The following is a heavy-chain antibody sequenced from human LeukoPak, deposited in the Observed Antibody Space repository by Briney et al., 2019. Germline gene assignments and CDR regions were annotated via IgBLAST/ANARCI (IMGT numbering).Heavy chain of an antibody. D-gene: IGHD6-19*01. V-gene: IGHV3-66*01. CDR2: IYSGGDT. Sequence: PGGSLRLSCAASGFTVSSKYMSWVRQAPGKGLEWVSVIYSGGDTYYADSVKGRFTISRDNSKNMIYLEMSSLKAEDTAVYYCAKERNLEIAVAGTIFDYWGQRTLVTVS. J-gene: IGHJ4*02. CDR1: GFTVSSKY. CDR3: AKERNLEIAVAGTIFDY.